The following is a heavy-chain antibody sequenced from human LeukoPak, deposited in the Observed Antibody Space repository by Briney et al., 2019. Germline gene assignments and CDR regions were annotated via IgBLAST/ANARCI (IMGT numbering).Heavy chain of an antibody. Sequence: ASVKVSCKVSGYTLTELSMHWVRQAPGKGLEWMGGFDPEDGETIYAQKFQGRVTMTEDTSTDTAYMELSSLRSEDTAVYYFAARGYSYGFPNYWGQGTLSTVPS. CDR3: AARGYSYGFPNY. J-gene: IGHJ4*02. V-gene: IGHV1-24*01. CDR1: GYTLTELS. D-gene: IGHD5-18*01. CDR2: FDPEDGET.